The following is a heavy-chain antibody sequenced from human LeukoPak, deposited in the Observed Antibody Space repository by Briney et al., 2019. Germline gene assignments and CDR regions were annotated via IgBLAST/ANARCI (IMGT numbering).Heavy chain of an antibody. Sequence: SETLSLTCTVSGGSISSYYWSWIRQPPGKGLEWIGYIYYSGSTNYNPSLKSRVTISVDTSKNQFSLKLSSVTAADTALYYCARLGSSSWYYFEYWGQGTLVTVSS. CDR2: IYYSGST. CDR1: GGSISSYY. V-gene: IGHV4-59*01. D-gene: IGHD6-13*01. J-gene: IGHJ4*02. CDR3: ARLGSSSWYYFEY.